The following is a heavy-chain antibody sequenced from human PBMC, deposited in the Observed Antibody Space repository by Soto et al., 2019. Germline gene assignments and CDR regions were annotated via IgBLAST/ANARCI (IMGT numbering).Heavy chain of an antibody. J-gene: IGHJ6*02. V-gene: IGHV3-9*01. Sequence: EVQLVESGGGLIQPGRSLRLSCAASGFTFDDYAMHWVRQAPGKGLEWVSGISWHSGNKGYADSVKGRFTISRDNAKNSLYLQMNSLRAEDTALYYCAEDRELNYYYYAMDVWGQGTTVTVSS. CDR3: AEDRELNYYYYAMDV. D-gene: IGHD1-7*01. CDR2: ISWHSGNK. CDR1: GFTFDDYA.